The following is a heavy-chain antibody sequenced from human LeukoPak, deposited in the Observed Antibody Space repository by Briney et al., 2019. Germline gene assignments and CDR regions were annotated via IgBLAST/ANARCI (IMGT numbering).Heavy chain of an antibody. J-gene: IGHJ4*02. CDR2: INSNGATT. D-gene: IGHD5-18*01. CDR3: ATQDRQIQQWQFDF. Sequence: PGGSLRLSCAASGFTFSDYAMTWVRQAPGKGLEWVSAINSNGATTYYADSVQGRFTISRDKSTNTLFLHMNSLRAEDTAVYYCATQDRQIQQWQFDFWGQGTLVTVSS. CDR1: GFTFSDYA. V-gene: IGHV3-23*01.